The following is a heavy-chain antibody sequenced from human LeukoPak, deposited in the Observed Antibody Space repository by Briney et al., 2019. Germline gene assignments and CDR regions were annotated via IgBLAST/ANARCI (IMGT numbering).Heavy chain of an antibody. CDR1: GYTFTSYG. CDR2: IIPILGIA. D-gene: IGHD2-2*01. J-gene: IGHJ4*02. V-gene: IGHV1-69*04. Sequence: SVKVSCKASGYTFTSYGISWVRQAPGQGLEWMGRIIPILGIANYAQKFQGRVTITADKSTSTAYMELSSLRSEDTAVYYCARGPAAKLDYWGQGTLATVSS. CDR3: ARGPAAKLDY.